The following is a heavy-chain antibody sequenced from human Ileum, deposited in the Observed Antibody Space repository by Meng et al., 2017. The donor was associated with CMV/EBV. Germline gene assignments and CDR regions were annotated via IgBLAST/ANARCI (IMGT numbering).Heavy chain of an antibody. V-gene: IGHV5-51*01. Sequence: GESLKISCKGSGYSFTSYWIGWVRQMPRKGLEWMGIIYPGDSDTRYSPSFQGQVTISADKSISTAYLQWSSLKASDTAMYYCARSIGSSWFPYYFDYWGQGTLVTVSS. D-gene: IGHD6-13*01. CDR1: GYSFTSYW. J-gene: IGHJ4*02. CDR3: ARSIGSSWFPYYFDY. CDR2: IYPGDSDT.